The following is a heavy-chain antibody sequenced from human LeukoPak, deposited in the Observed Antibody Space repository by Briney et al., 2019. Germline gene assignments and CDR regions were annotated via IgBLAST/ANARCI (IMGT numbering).Heavy chain of an antibody. Sequence: GGSLRLSSAASGFTFSGYSMNWVRQAPGKGLEWVSSISSSSSYIYYADSVKGRFTISRDNAKNSLCLQMNSLRAEDTAVYYCARDWRGYGMDVWGQGTTVTVSS. V-gene: IGHV3-21*01. J-gene: IGHJ6*02. CDR1: GFTFSGYS. CDR3: ARDWRGYGMDV. CDR2: ISSSSSYI. D-gene: IGHD3-3*01.